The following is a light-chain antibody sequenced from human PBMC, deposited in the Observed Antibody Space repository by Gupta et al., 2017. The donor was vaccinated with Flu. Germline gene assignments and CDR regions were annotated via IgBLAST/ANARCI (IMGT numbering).Light chain of an antibody. Sequence: QSALTQPASVSGSPGQSITISCTGSSNDIGNYVFVSWYQRHPGKAPKLIIYEGTKRPSGVSSRFSGSKSGNTASLIISGLQAEDEAEYYCCSYAGRYRVIFGGGTNLTVL. V-gene: IGLV2-23*01. J-gene: IGLJ2*01. CDR2: EGT. CDR1: SNDIGNYVF. CDR3: CSYAGRYRVI.